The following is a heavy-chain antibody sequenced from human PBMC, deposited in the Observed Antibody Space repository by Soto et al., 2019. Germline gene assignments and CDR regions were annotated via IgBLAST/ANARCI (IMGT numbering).Heavy chain of an antibody. D-gene: IGHD5-12*01. Sequence: QVQLVESGGGVVQPGRSLRLSCAASGFTFSNYGMHWARQAPGKGLEWVAGISYDGGNKYYADSVKGRFTISRDNSENTLYLQMNTLRTEDTAVYYCAGGWYFFDYCGQGTLVTVSS. CDR2: ISYDGGNK. J-gene: IGHJ4*02. CDR3: AGGWYFFDY. V-gene: IGHV3-30*03. CDR1: GFTFSNYG.